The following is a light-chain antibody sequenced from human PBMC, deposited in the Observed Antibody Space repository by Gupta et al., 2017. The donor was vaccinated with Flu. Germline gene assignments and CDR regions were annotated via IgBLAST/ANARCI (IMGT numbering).Light chain of an antibody. Sequence: QSVLTQPPSVSAPPGQQVDISCSGDRSNIASNDVSWYQQIPGTAPKLLISENNKRRSGISDRFSASKSGTSATLGITGLQTGDEADYFCGTWDSTLTYVFGTGTQVTV. CDR2: ENN. V-gene: IGLV1-51*01. CDR1: RSNIASND. J-gene: IGLJ1*01. CDR3: GTWDSTLTYV.